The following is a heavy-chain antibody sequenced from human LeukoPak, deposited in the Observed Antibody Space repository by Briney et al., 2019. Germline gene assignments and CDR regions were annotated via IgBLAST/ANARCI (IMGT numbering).Heavy chain of an antibody. D-gene: IGHD2-15*01. J-gene: IGHJ4*02. CDR1: GFTFSSYG. Sequence: PGGSLRLSCPASGFTFSSYGMHWVRPAPGRGLGWVAFIRFVGSKSYYADSVKGRFTISRDYSKHTLYLQMNCLRAEDAAVYYCAKDSLSAVGPYYFDDWGQGTLVTVSS. V-gene: IGHV3-30*02. CDR2: IRFVGSKS. CDR3: AKDSLSAVGPYYFDD.